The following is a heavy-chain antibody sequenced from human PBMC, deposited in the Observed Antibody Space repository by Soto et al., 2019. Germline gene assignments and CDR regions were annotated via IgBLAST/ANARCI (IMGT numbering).Heavy chain of an antibody. D-gene: IGHD2-2*01. CDR3: AVGSSTPIDY. J-gene: IGHJ4*02. CDR1: GGSISSYY. V-gene: IGHV4-59*01. CDR2: IYYSGST. Sequence: SETLSLTCTVSGGSISSYYWSWIRQPPGKGLEWIGYIYYSGSTNYNPSLKSRVTISVDTSKNQFSLKLSSVTAADTAVYYCAVGSSTPIDYWGQGTLVTVSS.